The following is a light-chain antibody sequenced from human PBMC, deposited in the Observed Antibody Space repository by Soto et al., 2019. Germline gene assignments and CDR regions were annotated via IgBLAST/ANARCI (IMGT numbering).Light chain of an antibody. CDR3: SSYTSSSTYV. J-gene: IGLJ1*01. CDR1: SSDVATYDY. V-gene: IGLV2-14*01. Sequence: QSALTQPASVSGSPGQSITISCTGTSSDVATYDYVSWYQQHPGKAPKLMIYEVSNRPSGVSTRFSGSKSVNTASLTISGLQAEDEADYYCSSYTSSSTYVFGTGIKLTVL. CDR2: EVS.